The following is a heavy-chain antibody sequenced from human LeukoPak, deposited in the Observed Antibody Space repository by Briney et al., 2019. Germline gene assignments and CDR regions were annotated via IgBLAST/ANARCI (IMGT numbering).Heavy chain of an antibody. D-gene: IGHD3-3*01. V-gene: IGHV4-59*12. CDR1: GGSISSYY. CDR3: ARENTIFGVVISHYMDV. CDR2: IYYSGST. J-gene: IGHJ6*03. Sequence: PSETLSLTCTVSGGSISSYYWSWIRQPPGKGLEWIGYIYYSGSTNYNPSLKSRVTISVDTSKNQFSLKLSSVTAADTAVYYCARENTIFGVVISHYMDVWGKGTTVTVSS.